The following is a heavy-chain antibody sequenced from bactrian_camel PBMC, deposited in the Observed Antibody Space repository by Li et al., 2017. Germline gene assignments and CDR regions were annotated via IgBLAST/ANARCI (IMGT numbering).Heavy chain of an antibody. CDR2: INDGGDTT. D-gene: IGHD4*01. Sequence: QLVESGRGLVQPGGSLRLSCAASGFSLSSYWMYWVRQAPGKGLEWVSSINDGGDTTYYADSLKGRFTISGDNAKNTAYLQMNSLRPEDTAVYYCAAECPPQSDDFRSPQHWGQGTQVTVS. CDR3: AAECPPQSDDFRSPQH. CDR1: GFSLSSYW. V-gene: IGHV3S25*01. J-gene: IGHJ4*01.